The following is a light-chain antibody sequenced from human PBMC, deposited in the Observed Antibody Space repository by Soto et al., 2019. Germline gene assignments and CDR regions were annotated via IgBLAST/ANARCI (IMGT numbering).Light chain of an antibody. J-gene: IGKJ1*01. CDR2: GAS. CDR1: QSVSSN. Sequence: EIVMTQSPATLSVSPGERATLFCRASQSVSSNLAWYQQKPGQAPRLLIYGASTRATGVPARFSGSGSGTEFTLTISSLQSEDFAVYYCQQYKNWPSWTFGQGTKVEIK. CDR3: QQYKNWPSWT. V-gene: IGKV3-15*01.